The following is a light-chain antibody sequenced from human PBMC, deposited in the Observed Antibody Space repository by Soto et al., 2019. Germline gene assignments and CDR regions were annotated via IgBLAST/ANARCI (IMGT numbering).Light chain of an antibody. CDR2: DAS. J-gene: IGKJ4*01. CDR1: QSVLTY. V-gene: IGKV3-11*01. CDR3: QQRSSWPLT. Sequence: EIVLTQSPATLSLSPGETATLSCRASQSVLTYLGWYQQKPGQAPRLLISDASTRASGIPARFSGSGSGTDFTLTISSLEPEDFAVYYCQQRSSWPLTFGGGTKVDIK.